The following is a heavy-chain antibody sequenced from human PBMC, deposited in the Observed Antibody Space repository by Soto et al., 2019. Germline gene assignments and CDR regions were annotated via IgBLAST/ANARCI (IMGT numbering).Heavy chain of an antibody. CDR2: ISYDGSNI. D-gene: IGHD5-12*01. CDR3: ARDRARWLQSHDFDY. V-gene: IGHV3-30-3*01. Sequence: QVQLVESGGGVVQPGRSLRLSCAASGFTFSSYAMHWVRQAPGKGLEWVAVISYDGSNIYYADSVKGRFTISRDNSKNTLYLQMNSLRAEDTAVYYCARDRARWLQSHDFDYWGQGTLVTVSS. J-gene: IGHJ4*02. CDR1: GFTFSSYA.